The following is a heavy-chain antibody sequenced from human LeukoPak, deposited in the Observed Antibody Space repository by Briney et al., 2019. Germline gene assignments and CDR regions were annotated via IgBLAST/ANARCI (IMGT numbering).Heavy chain of an antibody. CDR1: GFSLSKYA. D-gene: IGHD1-1*01. V-gene: IGHV3-23*01. J-gene: IGHJ4*02. CDR2: MIGGGET. Sequence: GGSLRLSCAASGFSLSKYAMRGVPGATPGGPEWGSYMIGGGETFYGDSVNGRFTLSRDDSRNTVYLQLNNLRVEGTAIYYWAKAYWVWNDDAVWWRRGTQVSVSS. CDR3: AKAYWVWNDDAVW.